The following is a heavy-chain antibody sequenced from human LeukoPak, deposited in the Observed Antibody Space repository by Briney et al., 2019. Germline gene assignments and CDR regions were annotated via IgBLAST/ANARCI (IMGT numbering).Heavy chain of an antibody. CDR3: ARDSLRFLEWFTFDP. Sequence: GGSLRLSCAASGFTFSSYAMHWVRQAPGKGLEWVAVISYDGSNKYYADSVKGRFTISRDNSKNTLYLQMNSLRAEDTAVYYCARDSLRFLEWFTFDPWGQGTLVTVSS. CDR1: GFTFSSYA. J-gene: IGHJ5*02. V-gene: IGHV3-30-3*01. CDR2: ISYDGSNK. D-gene: IGHD3-3*01.